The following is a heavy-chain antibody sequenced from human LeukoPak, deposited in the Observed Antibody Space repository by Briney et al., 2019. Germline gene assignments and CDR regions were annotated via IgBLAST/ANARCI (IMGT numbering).Heavy chain of an antibody. CDR1: GGSVSSSLYY. Sequence: SETLSLTCTVSGGSVSSSLYYWGWIRQPPGTGLEWIGNIFYRGSTYYNPSLKSRVTISVDTSKNQSSLKERGVTAADTAVYYCARRKDEVTATFDYWGQGILVTVSS. J-gene: IGHJ4*02. CDR2: IFYRGST. CDR3: ARRKDEVTATFDY. D-gene: IGHD2-21*02. V-gene: IGHV4-39*01.